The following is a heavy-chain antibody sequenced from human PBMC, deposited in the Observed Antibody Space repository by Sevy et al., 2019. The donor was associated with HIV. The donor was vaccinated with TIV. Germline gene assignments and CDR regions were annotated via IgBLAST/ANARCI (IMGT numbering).Heavy chain of an antibody. CDR2: ISHDGINE. D-gene: IGHD1-26*01. CDR3: ANAYSGSYSHSYLYALDV. J-gene: IGHJ6*02. CDR1: GFSFSYYG. Sequence: GGSLRLSCTGSGFSFSYYGIHWVRQAPGKGLDWVALISHDGINEYYADSVKGRFTISRDNSKNTVNLEMNRLRNEDTAIYFCANAYSGSYSHSYLYALDVWGQGTTVTVSS. V-gene: IGHV3-30*18.